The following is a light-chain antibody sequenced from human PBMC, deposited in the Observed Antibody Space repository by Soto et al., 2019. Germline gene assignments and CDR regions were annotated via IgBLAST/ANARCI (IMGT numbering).Light chain of an antibody. CDR3: QQINSYPIT. Sequence: DIQLTQSPSFLSASVGDRVTITCRASQGISSSLVWYQQKPGKAPKLLIYSASTLHSRVPSTFSGSGSGAEFTLTISSLQPEDVATYICQQINSYPITFGQGTRLEIK. V-gene: IGKV1-9*01. CDR2: SAS. J-gene: IGKJ5*01. CDR1: QGISSS.